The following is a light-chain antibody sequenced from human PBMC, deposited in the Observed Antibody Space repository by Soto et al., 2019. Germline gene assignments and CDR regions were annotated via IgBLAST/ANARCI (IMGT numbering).Light chain of an antibody. V-gene: IGLV2-14*01. CDR3: SSDTSSSTLI. Sequence: QSALTQPASVSGSPGQSITISCTGTSSDIGGYNFVSWYQQHPGKAPKLLIHEVNNRPSGVSIRFSGSKSGNTASLTISGLQAEDDADYYCSSDTSSSTLIFGGGTKLTVL. CDR1: SSDIGGYNF. CDR2: EVN. J-gene: IGLJ2*01.